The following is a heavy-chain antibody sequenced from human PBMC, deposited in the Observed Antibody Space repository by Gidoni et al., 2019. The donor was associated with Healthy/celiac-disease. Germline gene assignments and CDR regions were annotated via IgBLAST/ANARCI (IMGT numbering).Heavy chain of an antibody. CDR3: AREQQLGTGWYFDL. V-gene: IGHV3-21*01. CDR2: ISSSSSYI. J-gene: IGHJ2*01. D-gene: IGHD6-13*01. CDR1: AFTLSSYS. Sequence: EVQLVESGGGLVKPGGSLSLSCAASAFTLSSYSMNWVRQAPGKGLEWVSSISSSSSYIYYADSVKGRFTISRDNAKNSLYLQMNSLRAEDTAVYYCAREQQLGTGWYFDLWGRGTLVTVSS.